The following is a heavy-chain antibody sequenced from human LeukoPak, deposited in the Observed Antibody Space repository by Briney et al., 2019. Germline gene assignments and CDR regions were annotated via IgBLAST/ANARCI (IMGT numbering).Heavy chain of an antibody. CDR2: ISGSGGGT. J-gene: IGHJ5*02. D-gene: IGHD6-19*01. Sequence: PGGSLRLSCAASGFTFSSYAMSWVRQAPGKGLGWVSAISGSGGGTYYADSVKGRFTISRDNSKNTLYLQMNSLRAEDTAVYYCAKDPSIAVAGTQSSWGQGTLVTVSS. V-gene: IGHV3-23*01. CDR1: GFTFSSYA. CDR3: AKDPSIAVAGTQSS.